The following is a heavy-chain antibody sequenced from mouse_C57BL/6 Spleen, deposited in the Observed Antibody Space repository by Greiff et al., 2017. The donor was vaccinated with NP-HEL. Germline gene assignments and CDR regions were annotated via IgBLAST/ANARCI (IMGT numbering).Heavy chain of an antibody. CDR2: INPSSGYT. Sequence: QVHVKQSGAELAKPGASVKLSCKASGYTFTSYWMHWVKQRPGQGLEWIGYINPSSGYTKYNQKFKDKATLTADKSSSTAYMQLSSLTYEDSAVYYCARTRSELFYAMDYWGQGTSVTVSS. V-gene: IGHV1-7*01. J-gene: IGHJ4*01. CDR1: GYTFTSYW. CDR3: ARTRSELFYAMDY. D-gene: IGHD4-1*01.